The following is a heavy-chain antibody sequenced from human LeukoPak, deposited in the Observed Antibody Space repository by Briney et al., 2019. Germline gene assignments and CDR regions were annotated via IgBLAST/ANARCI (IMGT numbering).Heavy chain of an antibody. V-gene: IGHV4-59*01. CDR3: ARRLYCSGGSCPIPYYYYYMDV. CDR2: IYYSGST. J-gene: IGHJ6*03. Sequence: PSETLSLTCTVSGGSISSYYWSWIRQPPGKGLEWIGYIYYSGSTNYNPSLKSRVTISVDTSKIQFSLKLSSVTAADTAVYYCARRLYCSGGSCPIPYYYYYMDVWGKGTTVTVSS. CDR1: GGSISSYY. D-gene: IGHD2-15*01.